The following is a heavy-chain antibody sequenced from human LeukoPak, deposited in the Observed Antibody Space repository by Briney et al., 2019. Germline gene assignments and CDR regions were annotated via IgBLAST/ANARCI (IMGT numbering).Heavy chain of an antibody. CDR1: GFTFSDYY. J-gene: IGHJ3*02. CDR3: ASTIFGVVTHDAFDI. CDR2: ISSSSSYT. Sequence: KTGGSLRLSCAASGFTFSDYYMSWIRQAPGKGLEWVSYISSSSSYTNYADSVKGRSTISRDNAKNSLYLQMNSLRAEDTAVYYCASTIFGVVTHDAFDIWGQGTMVTVSS. D-gene: IGHD3-3*01. V-gene: IGHV3-11*06.